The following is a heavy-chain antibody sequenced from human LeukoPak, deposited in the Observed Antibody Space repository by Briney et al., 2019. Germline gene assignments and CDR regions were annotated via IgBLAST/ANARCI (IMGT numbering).Heavy chain of an antibody. CDR2: ISYDGSNK. Sequence: HPGGSLRLSCAASGFTFSSYGMHWVRQAPGKGLEWVAVISYDGSNKYYADSVKGRFTISRDNAKNSLYLQMNSLRAEDTAVYYCARSWNSGSYHPILYDAFDIWGQGTMVTVSS. V-gene: IGHV3-30*03. D-gene: IGHD1-26*01. CDR3: ARSWNSGSYHPILYDAFDI. CDR1: GFTFSSYG. J-gene: IGHJ3*02.